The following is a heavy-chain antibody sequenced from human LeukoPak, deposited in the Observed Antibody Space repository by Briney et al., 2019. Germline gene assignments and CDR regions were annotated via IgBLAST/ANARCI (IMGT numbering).Heavy chain of an antibody. J-gene: IGHJ3*02. Sequence: PSETLSLTCSVSGASIRSYFWSCIRQSPGKGLEWIGYVYDNDISNCNPSLESRVTILVDRYKSQFPLKLRSVTAADTAVYYCASGLVLATDDAIDIWGPGTMVTVSS. CDR3: ASGLVLATDDAIDI. D-gene: IGHD5-12*01. CDR1: GASIRSYF. CDR2: VYDNDIS. V-gene: IGHV4-59*01.